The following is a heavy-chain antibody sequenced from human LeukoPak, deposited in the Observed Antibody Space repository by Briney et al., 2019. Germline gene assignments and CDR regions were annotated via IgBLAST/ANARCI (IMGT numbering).Heavy chain of an antibody. CDR1: GFTFYTYG. J-gene: IGHJ4*02. CDR2: IGPDGGTT. D-gene: IGHD6-13*01. Sequence: GSLRLSCAASGFTFYTYGMHWVRPAPGKGLEYVSGIGPDGGTTYYANSVKGRFTISRDNSKYMLYLQMGSLTADDMAVYYCARGAQLTDYWGQGTLVTVSS. V-gene: IGHV3-64*01. CDR3: ARGAQLTDY.